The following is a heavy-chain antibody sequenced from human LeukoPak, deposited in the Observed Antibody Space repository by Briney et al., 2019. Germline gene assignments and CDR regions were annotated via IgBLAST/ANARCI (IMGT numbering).Heavy chain of an antibody. D-gene: IGHD3-10*01. J-gene: IGHJ4*02. CDR3: AKVGGRGVYFDY. CDR1: GFTFSSYG. V-gene: IGHV3-30*18. Sequence: GGSLRLSCAASGFTFSSYGMHWVRQAPGKGLEWVAVISYDGSNKYYADSVKGRFTISRDNSKNTLYLQMNSLRAEDTALYYCAKVGGRGVYFDYWGQGTLVTVSS. CDR2: ISYDGSNK.